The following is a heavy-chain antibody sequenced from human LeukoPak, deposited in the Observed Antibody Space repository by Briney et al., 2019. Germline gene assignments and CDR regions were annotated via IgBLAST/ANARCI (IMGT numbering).Heavy chain of an antibody. V-gene: IGHV1-46*01. D-gene: IGHD3-22*01. CDR1: GYTFTSYY. Sequence: GASVKVSCKASGYTFTSYYMHWVRQAPGQGLEWMGIIHPSGGSTSYAQKLQGRVTMTTDTSTSTAYMELRSLRSDDTAVYYCARSVTYSGYYDSSGYPIFDYWGQGTLVTVSS. J-gene: IGHJ4*02. CDR2: IHPSGGST. CDR3: ARSVTYSGYYDSSGYPIFDY.